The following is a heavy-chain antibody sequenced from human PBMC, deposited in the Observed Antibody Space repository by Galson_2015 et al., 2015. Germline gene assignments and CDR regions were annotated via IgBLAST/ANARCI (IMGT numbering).Heavy chain of an antibody. J-gene: IGHJ5*02. Sequence: SVKVSCTASGGTFSTHAISWVRQAPAQGLEWMGGRIPMVGTSAKYDEEFQGSITLSADESTRTAYMELTDLTSEYTAVYYCAREPNDFCDANCFDPWGQGTPVTVSS. V-gene: IGHV1-69*13. D-gene: IGHD4-17*01. CDR1: GGTFSTHA. CDR3: AREPNDFCDANCFDP. CDR2: RIPMVGTSA.